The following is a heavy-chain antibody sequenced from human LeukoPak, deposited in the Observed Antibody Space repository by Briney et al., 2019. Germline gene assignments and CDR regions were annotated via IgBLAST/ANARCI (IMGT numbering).Heavy chain of an antibody. V-gene: IGHV1-2*02. D-gene: IGHD6-13*01. CDR2: INPNSGGT. CDR1: GYTFTGYY. J-gene: IGHJ4*02. CDR3: ARDKAGKGVAPPDY. Sequence: ASVKVSCKASGYTFTGYYMHWVRQAPGQGLEWMGWINPNSGGTNYAQKFQGRVTMTRDTSISTAYMELSRLRSDDTAVYYCARDKAGKGVAPPDYWGQGTLVTVSS.